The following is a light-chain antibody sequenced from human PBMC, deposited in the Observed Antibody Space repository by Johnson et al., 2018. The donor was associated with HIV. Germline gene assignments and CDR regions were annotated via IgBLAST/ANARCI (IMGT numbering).Light chain of an antibody. CDR1: SSNIGNNY. J-gene: IGLJ1*01. V-gene: IGLV1-51*02. Sequence: QSVLTQPPSVSAAPGQKVTISCSGSSSNIGNNYVSWYQQLPGTAPKLLIYENNKRPSGIPDRFSGSKSGTSATLGITGLQTGDEADYYCGTGDSSLRAGYGFGTGTKVTVL. CDR2: ENN. CDR3: GTGDSSLRAGYG.